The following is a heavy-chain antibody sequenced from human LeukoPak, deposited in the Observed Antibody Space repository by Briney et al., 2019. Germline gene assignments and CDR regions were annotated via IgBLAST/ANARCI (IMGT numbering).Heavy chain of an antibody. CDR3: ARDYSSGWYNWFDP. J-gene: IGHJ5*02. V-gene: IGHV3-20*01. D-gene: IGHD6-19*01. Sequence: GGSLRLSCAASGFTFDEYGMSWVRQAPGKRLEWVSGINWNGGSTGYADSVKGRFTISRDNAKNSLYLQMNSLRVEDTALYHCARDYSSGWYNWFDPWGQGTLVTVSS. CDR1: GFTFDEYG. CDR2: INWNGGST.